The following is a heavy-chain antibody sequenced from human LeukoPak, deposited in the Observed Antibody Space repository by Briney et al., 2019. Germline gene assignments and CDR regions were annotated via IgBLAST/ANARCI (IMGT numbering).Heavy chain of an antibody. CDR2: VNPNNGAT. V-gene: IGHV1-2*02. CDR3: AAGVATITLLLDY. CDR1: GYSFTSYY. Sequence: ASVKVSCRTFGYSFTSYYLHWVRQAPGQGLEWMGWVNPNNGATNYAQKFQGRVTMTRDTSITTTCMELTRLTSDDTAVYYCAAGVATITLLLDYWGQGSLVTVSS. D-gene: IGHD5-24*01. J-gene: IGHJ4*02.